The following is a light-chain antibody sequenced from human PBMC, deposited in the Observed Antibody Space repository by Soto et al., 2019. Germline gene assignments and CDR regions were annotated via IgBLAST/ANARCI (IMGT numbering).Light chain of an antibody. Sequence: QSALTQPASVSGSPGQSITISCSGTSSDVGGYNYVSWYQQHPGKAPKLMIYEVSNRPSGVSNRFSGSKSGNTASLTISGLQAEDEVDYYCSSYTSSSRYVFGTGTKVTVL. V-gene: IGLV2-14*01. CDR3: SSYTSSSRYV. J-gene: IGLJ1*01. CDR2: EVS. CDR1: SSDVGGYNY.